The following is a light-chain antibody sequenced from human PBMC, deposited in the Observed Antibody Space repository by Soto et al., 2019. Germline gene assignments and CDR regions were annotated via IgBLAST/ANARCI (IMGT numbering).Light chain of an antibody. CDR1: QGIKND. Sequence: AIQMTQSPSSLSASVGDRVTIGCRASQGIKNDLGWYQQKPGKVPKLLIYAASILQTGVPSRFSGSGSGTDFPLTLSSLHAEDFATYCCLQDYDYPLTFGGGTKVEI. V-gene: IGKV1-6*01. CDR2: AAS. CDR3: LQDYDYPLT. J-gene: IGKJ4*02.